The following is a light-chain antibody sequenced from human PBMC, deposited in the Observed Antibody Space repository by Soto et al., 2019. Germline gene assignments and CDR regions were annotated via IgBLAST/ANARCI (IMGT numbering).Light chain of an antibody. J-gene: IGKJ4*01. V-gene: IGKV3-11*01. CDR1: QSVTTF. CDR3: QQRTNWPLT. Sequence: EIVLTQSPVTLSLSPGERATLSCRTSQSVTTFLAWYQPKPGQAPRLLIYDASKRATGIPARFSGSGSGTDFTLTISSLEPEDFAVYYCQQRTNWPLTFGGGTKVEIK. CDR2: DAS.